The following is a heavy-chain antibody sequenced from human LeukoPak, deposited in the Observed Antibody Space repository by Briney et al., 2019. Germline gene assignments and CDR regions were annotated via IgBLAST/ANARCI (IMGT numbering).Heavy chain of an antibody. CDR2: ISSSSSYI. CDR1: GFTFDDYG. V-gene: IGHV3-21*01. J-gene: IGHJ4*02. D-gene: IGHD3-22*01. CDR3: ARVYYYDSSGYFY. Sequence: PGGSLRLSCAASGFTFDDYGMSWVRQAPGKGLEWVSSISSSSSYIYYADSVKGRFTISRDNAKNSLYLQMNSLRAEDTAVYYCARVYYYDSSGYFYWGQGTLVTVSS.